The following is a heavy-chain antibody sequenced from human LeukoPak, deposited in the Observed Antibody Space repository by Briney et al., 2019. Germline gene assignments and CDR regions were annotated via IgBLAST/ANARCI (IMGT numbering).Heavy chain of an antibody. V-gene: IGHV4-39*02. CDR2: IYYSGNT. Sequence: SETLSLTCTVSGGSISSSSYSWGWIRQPPGKGLEWIGSIYYSGNTYYNASLKSQVSISIDTSKNQFSLRLTSVTAADTAVYYCARELIVRDGYIGDAFDIWGQGTMVTVSS. J-gene: IGHJ3*02. CDR1: GGSISSSSYS. CDR3: ARELIVRDGYIGDAFDI. D-gene: IGHD5-24*01.